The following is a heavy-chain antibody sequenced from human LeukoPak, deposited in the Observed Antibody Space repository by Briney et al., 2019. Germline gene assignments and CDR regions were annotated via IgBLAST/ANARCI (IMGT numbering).Heavy chain of an antibody. J-gene: IGHJ3*02. D-gene: IGHD2-2*01. CDR1: GFTFTSSA. CDR3: AAAHQYQLLHDAFDI. CDR2: IVVGSGNT. V-gene: IGHV1-58*02. Sequence: SVKVSCKASGFTFTSSAMQWVRQARGQRLEWIGWIVVGSGNTNYAQKFQERVTITRDMSTSTAYMELSSLRSEDTAVYYCAAAHQYQLLHDAFDIWGQGTMVTVSS.